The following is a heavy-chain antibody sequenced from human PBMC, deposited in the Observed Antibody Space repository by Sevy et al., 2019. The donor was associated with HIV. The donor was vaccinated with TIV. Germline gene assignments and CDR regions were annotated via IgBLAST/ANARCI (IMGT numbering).Heavy chain of an antibody. J-gene: IGHJ4*02. Sequence: QLGGSLRLSCAASGFTFSSYAMSWVRQAPGKGLEWVSAISGSGGSTYYADSVKGRFTISRDNSKNTLYLQMNSLRAEDTAVYYCAKDKREVPVAGTWCHWGQGTLVTVSS. CDR2: ISGSGGST. CDR3: AKDKREVPVAGTWCH. D-gene: IGHD6-19*01. V-gene: IGHV3-23*01. CDR1: GFTFSSYA.